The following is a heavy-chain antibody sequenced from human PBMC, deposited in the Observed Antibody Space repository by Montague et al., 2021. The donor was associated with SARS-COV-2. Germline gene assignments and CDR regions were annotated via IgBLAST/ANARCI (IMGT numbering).Heavy chain of an antibody. CDR3: AKDITMIVVVPPPGY. CDR2: ISGSGGST. J-gene: IGHJ4*02. V-gene: IGHV3-23*01. Sequence: SLRLSCAAFGFTFSSYAMSWVRQAPGKGLEWVSAISGSGGSTYYADSVKGRFTISRDNSKNTLYLQMNSLRAEDTAVYYCAKDITMIVVVPPPGYWGQGTLVTVSS. CDR1: GFTFSSYA. D-gene: IGHD3-22*01.